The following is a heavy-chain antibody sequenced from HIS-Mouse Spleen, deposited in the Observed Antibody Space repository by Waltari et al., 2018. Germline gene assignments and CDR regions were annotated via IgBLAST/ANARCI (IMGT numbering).Heavy chain of an antibody. D-gene: IGHD6-13*01. J-gene: IGHJ2*01. Sequence: QLQLQESGPGLVKPSETLSLTCPVSGGSIRSISYYLGWIRQPPGKGLEWIGSIYYSGSTYYNPSLKSRVTISVDTSKNQFSLKLSSVTAADTAVYYCAREIPYSSSWYDWYFDLWGRGTLVTVSS. V-gene: IGHV4-39*07. CDR2: IYYSGST. CDR1: GGSIRSISYY. CDR3: AREIPYSSSWYDWYFDL.